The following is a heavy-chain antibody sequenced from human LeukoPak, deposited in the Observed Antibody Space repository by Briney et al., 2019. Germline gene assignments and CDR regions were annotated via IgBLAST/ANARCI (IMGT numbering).Heavy chain of an antibody. CDR3: ARVSSSSPFGPYYMDV. CDR1: GGSISSGGYY. Sequence: SETLSLTCTVSGGSISSGGYYWSWIRQPPGKGLEWIGYIYHSGSTYYNPSLKSRVTISVDRSKNQFFLKLSSVTAADTAVYYCARVSSSSPFGPYYMDVWGKGTTVTVSS. D-gene: IGHD6-6*01. V-gene: IGHV4-30-2*01. CDR2: IYHSGST. J-gene: IGHJ6*03.